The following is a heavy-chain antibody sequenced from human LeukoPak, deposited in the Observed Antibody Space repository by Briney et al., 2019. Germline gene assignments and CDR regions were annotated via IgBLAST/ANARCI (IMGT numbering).Heavy chain of an antibody. V-gene: IGHV4-34*01. CDR2: INHSGST. Sequence: SETLSLTCAVYGGSFSGYYWSWIRQPPGKGLEWIGEINHSGSTNYNPPLKSRVTISVDTSKNQFSLKLSSVTAADTAVYYCARGLYKQWLVKGAFDIWGQGTMVTVSS. J-gene: IGHJ3*02. CDR3: ARGLYKQWLVKGAFDI. CDR1: GGSFSGYY. D-gene: IGHD6-19*01.